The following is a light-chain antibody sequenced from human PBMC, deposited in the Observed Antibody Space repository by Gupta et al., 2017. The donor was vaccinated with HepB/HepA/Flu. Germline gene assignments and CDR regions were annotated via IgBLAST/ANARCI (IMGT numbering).Light chain of an antibody. V-gene: IGLV1-44*01. J-gene: IGLJ2*01. Sequence: QSVLTQPPSASGTPGQRVTISCSGSRSNIGSNTVNWYQQFPGTAPKLLIYSNNQRPSGAPDRFSGSKSGTSVSLAISGLQSEDEADYYCAAWDDSLNGVLFGGGTKLTVL. CDR3: AAWDDSLNGVL. CDR1: RSNIGSNT. CDR2: SNN.